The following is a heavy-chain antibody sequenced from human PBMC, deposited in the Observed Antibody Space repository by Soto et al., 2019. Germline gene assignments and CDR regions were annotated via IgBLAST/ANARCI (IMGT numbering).Heavy chain of an antibody. Sequence: GGSLRLSCAASGFTVSSNYMSWVRQAPGKGLEWVSVIYSGGSTYYADSVKGRFTISRDNSKNTLYLQMNSLRAEDTAVYYCARDLRVPAAMAYVAMDVWGQGTTVTVSS. D-gene: IGHD2-2*01. CDR1: GFTVSSNY. V-gene: IGHV3-53*01. CDR2: IYSGGST. J-gene: IGHJ6*02. CDR3: ARDLRVPAAMAYVAMDV.